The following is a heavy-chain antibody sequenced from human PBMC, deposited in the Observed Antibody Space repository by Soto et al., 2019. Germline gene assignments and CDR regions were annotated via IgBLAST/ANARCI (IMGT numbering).Heavy chain of an antibody. D-gene: IGHD2-15*01. CDR2: IIPILGIA. CDR3: AIVDCSGGSCYSGGFAFDI. V-gene: IGHV1-69*02. CDR1: GGTFSSYT. Sequence: ASVKVSCKASGGTFSSYTISWVRQAPGQGLEWMGRIIPILGIANYAQKFQGRVTITADKSTSTAYMELSSLRSEDTAVYYCAIVDCSGGSCYSGGFAFDIWGQGTMVTVSS. J-gene: IGHJ3*02.